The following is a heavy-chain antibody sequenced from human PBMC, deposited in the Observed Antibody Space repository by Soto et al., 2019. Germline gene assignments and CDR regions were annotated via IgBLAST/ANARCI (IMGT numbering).Heavy chain of an antibody. CDR1: GYTFTSYD. CDR3: ARDFYQSSGYCDY. V-gene: IGHV1-8*01. J-gene: IGHJ4*02. CDR2: MNPNSGNT. Sequence: ASVKVSCKASGYTFTSYDINWVRQATGQGLEYLGWMNPNSGNTGYVQKFQGRVTMTRDTSISTAYMELSSLRSDDTAVYYCARDFYQSSGYCDYWGQGTLVTVSS. D-gene: IGHD3-22*01.